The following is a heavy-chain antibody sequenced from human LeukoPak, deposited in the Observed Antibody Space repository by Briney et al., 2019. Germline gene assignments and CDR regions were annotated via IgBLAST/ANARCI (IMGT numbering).Heavy chain of an antibody. J-gene: IGHJ4*02. CDR1: GGSISSYY. V-gene: IGHV4-59*12. D-gene: IGHD7-27*01. CDR3: ARDLSGDLSDY. CDR2: IYYSGST. Sequence: SETLSLTCTVSGGSISSYYWSWIRQPPGKGLEWIGYIYYSGSTNYNPSLKSRVTISVDTSKNQFSLKLSSATAADTAVYYCARDLSGDLSDYWGQGTLVTVSS.